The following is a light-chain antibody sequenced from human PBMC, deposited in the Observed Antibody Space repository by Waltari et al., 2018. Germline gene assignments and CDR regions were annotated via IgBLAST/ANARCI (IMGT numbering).Light chain of an antibody. Sequence: EIVLTQSPATLSLSPGERATLSCRASQSVSSNLAWYQQKPGQAPRLLIYEASNRATGIPARFSGSGSGTDFTLTISSLEPEDFAVYYCQQRSNWPPVFGGGTKVEIK. CDR2: EAS. J-gene: IGKJ4*01. CDR3: QQRSNWPPV. CDR1: QSVSSN. V-gene: IGKV3-11*01.